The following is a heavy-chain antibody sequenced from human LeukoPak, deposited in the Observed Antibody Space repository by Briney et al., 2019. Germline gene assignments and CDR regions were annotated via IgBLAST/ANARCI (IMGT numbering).Heavy chain of an antibody. D-gene: IGHD5-12*01. J-gene: IGHJ4*02. CDR1: GGSFSGYY. Sequence: SETLSLTCAVYGGSFSGYYWSWIRQPPGKGLEWIGEINHSGSTNYNPSLKSRVTISVDTSKNQFSLKLSSVPAADTAVYYCARGSGPGEWLPRYWGQGPLVTVSS. CDR3: ARGSGPGEWLPRY. CDR2: INHSGST. V-gene: IGHV4-34*01.